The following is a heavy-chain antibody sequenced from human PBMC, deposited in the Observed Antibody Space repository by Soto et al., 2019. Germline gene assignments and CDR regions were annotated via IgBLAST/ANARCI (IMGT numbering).Heavy chain of an antibody. J-gene: IGHJ3*02. Sequence: GGSLRLSXAASGFTFSSYSMNWVRQAPGKGLEWVSSISSSSSYIYYADSVKGRFTISRDNAKNSLYLQMNSLRAEDTAVYYCARGAYCGGDCYLPDAFDIWGQGTMVTVSS. CDR1: GFTFSSYS. CDR3: ARGAYCGGDCYLPDAFDI. CDR2: ISSSSSYI. D-gene: IGHD2-21*02. V-gene: IGHV3-21*01.